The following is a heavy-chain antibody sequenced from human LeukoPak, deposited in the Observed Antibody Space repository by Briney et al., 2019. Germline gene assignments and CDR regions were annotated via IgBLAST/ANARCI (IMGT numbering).Heavy chain of an antibody. CDR2: IYYSGST. CDR1: GGSININTYY. D-gene: IGHD3-10*01. CDR3: ARTILNYGSGSYYDY. V-gene: IGHV4-39*07. J-gene: IGHJ4*02. Sequence: SETLSLTCTVSGGSININTYYWGWIRQPPGKGLEWIGSIYYSGSTYYNPSLKSRVTISVDTSKNQFSLKLSSVTAADTAVYYCARTILNYGSGSYYDYWGQGTLVTASS.